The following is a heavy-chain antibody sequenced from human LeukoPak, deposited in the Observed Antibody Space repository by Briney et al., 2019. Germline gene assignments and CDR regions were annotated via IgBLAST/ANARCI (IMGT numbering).Heavy chain of an antibody. CDR3: ARGAKTEYSYVYYYYGMDV. Sequence: ASVKVSCKASGGTFSSYAISWVRQAPGQGLEWMGGIIPIFGTANYAQKFQGRVTITADESTSTAYMELSSLRSEDTAVYYCARGAKTEYSYVYYYYGMDVGGQGPTVTVSS. V-gene: IGHV1-69*13. CDR2: IIPIFGTA. CDR1: GGTFSSYA. D-gene: IGHD5-18*01. J-gene: IGHJ6*02.